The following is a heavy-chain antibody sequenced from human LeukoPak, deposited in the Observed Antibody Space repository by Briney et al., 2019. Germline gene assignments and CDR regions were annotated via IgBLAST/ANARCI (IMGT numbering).Heavy chain of an antibody. J-gene: IGHJ6*03. Sequence: PGGSLRLSCAASGFTFSSYGMHWVRQAPGKGLEWVAVISYDGSNKYYADSVKGRFTISRDNSKNTLYLQMNSLRAEDTAVYYCAKDLLPYYYYYYMDVWGKGTTVTVSS. CDR1: GFTFSSYG. CDR2: ISYDGSNK. CDR3: AKDLLPYYYYYYMDV. V-gene: IGHV3-30*18.